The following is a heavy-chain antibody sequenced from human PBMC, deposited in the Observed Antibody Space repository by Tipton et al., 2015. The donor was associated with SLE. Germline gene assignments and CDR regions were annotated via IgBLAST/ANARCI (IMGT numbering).Heavy chain of an antibody. D-gene: IGHD2-8*01. CDR1: RGFSSSGGYY. J-gene: IGHJ4*02. CDR3: VRLRSKVLIDY. Sequence: TLSLTCTVSRGFSSSGGYYWTWVRQTAGKGLEWIGRIYNSGTTNYNPSFKSRVTMSVDASKNQISLNLGSVTAADTAVYYCVRLRSKVLIDYWGQGTLVNVSS. V-gene: IGHV4-61*02. CDR2: IYNSGTT.